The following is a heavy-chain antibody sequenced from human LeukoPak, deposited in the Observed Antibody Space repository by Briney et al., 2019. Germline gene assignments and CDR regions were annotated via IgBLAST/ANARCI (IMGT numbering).Heavy chain of an antibody. V-gene: IGHV5-51*01. CDR1: GYSFTSYW. Sequence: GESLKISCKGSGYSFTSYWIGWVRQMPGKGLEWMGIIYPGDSDTRYSPSFQGQVTISADKSISTAYLQWSSLKASDTAMYYCARHSLCGGDCYYFDYWGQGTLVIVPS. J-gene: IGHJ4*02. D-gene: IGHD2-21*02. CDR3: ARHSLCGGDCYYFDY. CDR2: IYPGDSDT.